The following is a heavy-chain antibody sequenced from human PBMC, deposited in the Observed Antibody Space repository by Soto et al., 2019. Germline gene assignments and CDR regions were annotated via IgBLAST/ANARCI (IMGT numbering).Heavy chain of an antibody. D-gene: IGHD7-27*01. CDR2: ISYTGRT. V-gene: IGHV4-61*03. J-gene: IGHJ6*02. CDR1: GASVTSGSYY. Sequence: QVQLQESAPGLVKPSETLSLTCIVSGASVTSGSYYWTWLRQPPGKGLEWIGYISYTGRTKYNPSLQSRVTISVDTSKNDFSLNLSSVTAADTAVYFCAREWGLLPYYVMNVWGHGTAVTVS. CDR3: AREWGLLPYYVMNV.